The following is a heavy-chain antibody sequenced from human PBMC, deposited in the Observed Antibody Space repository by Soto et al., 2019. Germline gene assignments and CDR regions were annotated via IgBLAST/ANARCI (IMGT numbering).Heavy chain of an antibody. Sequence: LRLSCAASGFTFSSYSMNWVRQAPGKGLEWVSYISSSSSTIYYADSVKGRFTISRDNAKNSLYLQMNSLKASDSAKYYCARLGFEYDTSTAYYNVLHYYGVDVWGQGTTVTVSS. D-gene: IGHD3-9*01. J-gene: IGHJ6*02. CDR3: ARLGFEYDTSTAYYNVLHYYGVDV. CDR1: GFTFSSYS. CDR2: ISSSSSTI. V-gene: IGHV3-48*01.